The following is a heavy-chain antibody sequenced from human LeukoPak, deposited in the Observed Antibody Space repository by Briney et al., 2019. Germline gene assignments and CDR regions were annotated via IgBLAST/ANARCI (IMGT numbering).Heavy chain of an antibody. V-gene: IGHV1-18*01. Sequence: ASVKVSCKAAGYAFTSYGISWERQAPGQGLEWMGWISAYNGNTNYAQKLQGRVTMTTDTSTSTAYMELRSLRSDDTAVYYCARRALELRSGAFVYWGQGTLVTVSS. CDR3: ARRALELRSGAFVY. CDR2: ISAYNGNT. J-gene: IGHJ4*02. CDR1: GYAFTSYG. D-gene: IGHD1-7*01.